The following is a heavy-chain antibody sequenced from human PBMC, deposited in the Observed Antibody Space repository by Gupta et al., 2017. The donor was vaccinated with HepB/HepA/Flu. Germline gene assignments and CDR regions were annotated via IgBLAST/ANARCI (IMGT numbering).Heavy chain of an antibody. Sequence: QVQLVESGGGVVQPGRSLRLSCAASGFTFSSYAMHWVRQAPGKGLEWVAVISYDGSNKYYADSVKGRFTISRDKAKNTLYLQMNSLRAEDTAVYYCARSIRGLLRRPGLIQRGVLDGAFDIWGQGTMVTVSS. CDR3: ARSIRGLLRRPGLIQRGVLDGAFDI. V-gene: IGHV3-30-3*01. D-gene: IGHD5-18*01. CDR2: ISYDGSNK. J-gene: IGHJ3*02. CDR1: GFTFSSYA.